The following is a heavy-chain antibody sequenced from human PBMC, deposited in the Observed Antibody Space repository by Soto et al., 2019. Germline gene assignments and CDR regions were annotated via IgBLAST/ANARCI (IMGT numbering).Heavy chain of an antibody. V-gene: IGHV1-69*13. CDR2: IIPIFGTA. D-gene: IGHD3-9*01. Sequence: GASVKVSCKASGGTFSSYAISWVRQAPGQGLEWMGGIIPIFGTANYAQKFQGRVTITADESTSTAYMELSSLRSEDTAVYYCAGPYYDILTGYYTEDAFGIWGQGTMVTVSS. J-gene: IGHJ3*02. CDR1: GGTFSSYA. CDR3: AGPYYDILTGYYTEDAFGI.